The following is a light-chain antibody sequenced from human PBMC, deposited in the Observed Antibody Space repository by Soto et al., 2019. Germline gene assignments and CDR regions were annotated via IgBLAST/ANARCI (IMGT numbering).Light chain of an antibody. CDR1: SSDVGGYNY. J-gene: IGLJ1*01. V-gene: IGLV2-11*01. CDR3: ASDAGSELYV. Sequence: QSALTQPRSVSGSPGQSVTISCTGTSSDVGGYNYVSWYQQHPGNAPQLVIYDISTRPSGVPDRFSGSSSGNTASLTISGLLAEDEAYYYCASDAGSELYVFGTGTKLTVL. CDR2: DIS.